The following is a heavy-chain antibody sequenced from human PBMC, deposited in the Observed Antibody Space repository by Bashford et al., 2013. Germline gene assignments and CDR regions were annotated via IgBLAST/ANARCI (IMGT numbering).Heavy chain of an antibody. D-gene: IGHD3-3*01. V-gene: IGHV5-10-1*01. CDR2: IDPSDSYT. CDR3: ARHGTIFGVVTNWFDP. Sequence: GRSLKISCKGSGYSFTSYWISWVRQMPGKGLEWMGRIDPSDSYTNYSPSFQGHVTISADKSISTAYLQWSSLKASDTAMYYCARHGTIFGVVTNWFDPWGQGTLVTVSS. J-gene: IGHJ5*02. CDR1: GYSFTSYW.